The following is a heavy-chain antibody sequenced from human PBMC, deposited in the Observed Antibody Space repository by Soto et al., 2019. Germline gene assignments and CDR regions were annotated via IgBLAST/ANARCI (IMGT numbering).Heavy chain of an antibody. Sequence: QDRLVKSGVEVKKPGASVRVSCKASGYSFTNYGITWVRQAPGHGFEWMGWISAYNGNTNYAQKFQGRVTLTTDASTSTAYLELRSLRSDDTAVYYCARDRGVAPPVAGNTHYYYYMDVWGKGTTVTVSS. D-gene: IGHD6-19*01. J-gene: IGHJ6*03. CDR2: ISAYNGNT. CDR1: GYSFTNYG. CDR3: ARDRGVAPPVAGNTHYYYYMDV. V-gene: IGHV1-18*01.